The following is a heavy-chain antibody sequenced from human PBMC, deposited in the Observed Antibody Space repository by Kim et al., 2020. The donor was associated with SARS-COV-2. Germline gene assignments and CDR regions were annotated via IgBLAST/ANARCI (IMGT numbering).Heavy chain of an antibody. J-gene: IGHJ4*02. D-gene: IGHD6-19*01. V-gene: IGHV5-51*01. Sequence: RYSPSFQGQVTSSADKSISTAYLQWSSLKASDTAMYYCARHEQWLVPADYWGQGTLVTVSS. CDR3: ARHEQWLVPADY.